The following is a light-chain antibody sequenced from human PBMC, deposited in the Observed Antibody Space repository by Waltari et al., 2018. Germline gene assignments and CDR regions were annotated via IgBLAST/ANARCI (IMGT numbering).Light chain of an antibody. V-gene: IGLV1-44*01. CDR3: AAWDDSLNAWM. J-gene: IGLJ3*02. CDR2: NKI. Sequence: YQKLPWTAPTLLIDNKIRRPSGVPYRFAGSKSGTSASLAISGLQSEEEADYYCAAWDDSLNAWMFGGGTKLTVL.